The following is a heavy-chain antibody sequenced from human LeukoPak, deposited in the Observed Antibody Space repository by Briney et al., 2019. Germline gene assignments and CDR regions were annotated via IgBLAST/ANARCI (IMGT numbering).Heavy chain of an antibody. V-gene: IGHV3-21*01. D-gene: IGHD5-24*01. CDR1: GFTFSPYS. Sequence: GGSLRLSCAASGFTFSPYSMNWVRQAPGKGLEWVSSISSTSSYIYYADSVKGRFTISRDNAKNSLYLQMNSLRAEDTAVYYCARDRADGYSTEFDYWGQGTLVTVSS. CDR2: ISSTSSYI. CDR3: ARDRADGYSTEFDY. J-gene: IGHJ4*02.